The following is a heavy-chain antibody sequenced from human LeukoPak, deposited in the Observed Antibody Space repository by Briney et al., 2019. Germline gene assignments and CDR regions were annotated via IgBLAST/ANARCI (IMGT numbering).Heavy chain of an antibody. J-gene: IGHJ6*03. V-gene: IGHV1-2*02. Sequence: RASMKVSCKASGYTFTGYFMHWVRQAPGQGLEWMGWINPNSGGTNFAQKFQGRVTMTRDTSISTAYMDLRRLRFEDTAVYYCARGRTYSGDDYHYYHYMGVWGKGTTVTVSS. CDR3: ARGRTYSGDDYHYYHYMGV. D-gene: IGHD1-26*01. CDR1: GYTFTGYF. CDR2: INPNSGGT.